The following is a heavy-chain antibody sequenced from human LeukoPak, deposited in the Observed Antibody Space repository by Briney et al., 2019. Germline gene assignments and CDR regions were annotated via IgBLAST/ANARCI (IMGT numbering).Heavy chain of an antibody. D-gene: IGHD3-10*01. V-gene: IGHV2-5*02. CDR2: IYWDDDK. CDR3: AGGSGRTFDY. Sequence: SGPTLVNPTQTLTLTCTFSGFSLSTSGVGVGWIRQPPGKALEWLALIYWDDDKRYSPSLESRLTLTKDTSRNRVVLKMTNMDPVDTATYYCAGGSGRTFDYWGQGTLVTVSS. CDR1: GFSLSTSGVG. J-gene: IGHJ4*02.